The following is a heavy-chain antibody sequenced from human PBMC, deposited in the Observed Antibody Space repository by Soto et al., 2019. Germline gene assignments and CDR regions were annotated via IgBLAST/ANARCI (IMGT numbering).Heavy chain of an antibody. J-gene: IGHJ4*02. V-gene: IGHV4-31*03. CDR2: IYYSGST. Sequence: QVQLQESGPGLVKPSQTLSLTCTVSVGSISSGGYYWSWIRQHPGKGLEWIGYIYYSGSTYYNPSLKSRVTISVDTSKNQFSLKLSSVTAADTAVYYCARRGVRGVINLHWGQGTLVTVSS. CDR1: VGSISSGGYY. CDR3: ARRGVRGVINLH. D-gene: IGHD3-10*01.